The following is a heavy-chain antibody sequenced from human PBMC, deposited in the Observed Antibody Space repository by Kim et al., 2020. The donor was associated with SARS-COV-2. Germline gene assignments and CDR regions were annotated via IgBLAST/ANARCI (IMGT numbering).Heavy chain of an antibody. J-gene: IGHJ4*02. D-gene: IGHD2-2*01. Sequence: TNYNPSLKSRVNISVDTSKNQFSLKLSSVAAADTAVYYCASSQSSSPFDYWGQGTLVTVSS. V-gene: IGHV4-34*01. CDR3: ASSQSSSPFDY. CDR2: T.